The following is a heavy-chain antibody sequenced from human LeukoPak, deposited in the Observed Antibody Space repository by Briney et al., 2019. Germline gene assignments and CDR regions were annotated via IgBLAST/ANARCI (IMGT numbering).Heavy chain of an antibody. D-gene: IGHD5-12*01. J-gene: IGHJ4*02. CDR3: ARVWSGYDSSGYYYFDH. Sequence: SETLSLTCTVSGGSINSYYWGWIRQPPGKGLEGIGYIYYSGSTNYNPSLKSRVTISVDTSKNQFSLKLSSVTAADTAVYYCARVWSGYDSSGYYYFDHWGQGTLVTVSS. V-gene: IGHV4-59*01. CDR1: GGSINSYY. CDR2: IYYSGST.